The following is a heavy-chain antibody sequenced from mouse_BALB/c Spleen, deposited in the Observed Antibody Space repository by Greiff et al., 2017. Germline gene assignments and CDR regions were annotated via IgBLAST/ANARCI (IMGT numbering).Heavy chain of an antibody. V-gene: IGHV1-9*01. Sequence: VQLQQSGAELMKPGASVKISCKATGYTFSSYWIEWVKQRPGHGLEWIGEILPGSGSTNYNEKFKGKATFTADTSSNTAYMQLSSLTSEDSAVYYCARSGGYDAVDYWGQGTTLTVSS. CDR2: ILPGSGST. D-gene: IGHD2-2*01. CDR3: ARSGGYDAVDY. J-gene: IGHJ2*01. CDR1: GYTFSSYW.